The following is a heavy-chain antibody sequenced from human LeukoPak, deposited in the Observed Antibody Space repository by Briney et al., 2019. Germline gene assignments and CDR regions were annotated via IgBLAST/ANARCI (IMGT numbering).Heavy chain of an antibody. CDR1: GFTFSSYS. Sequence: PGGSLRLSCGASGFTFSSYSMTWVRQAPGKGLEWVSSISSGSTYIYYADSVKGRFAISRDNAKNSLYLQMNSLRAEDTAVYYCARDYSGYSDHWGQGTLVTVST. D-gene: IGHD5-24*01. CDR3: ARDYSGYSDH. CDR2: ISSGSTYI. J-gene: IGHJ4*02. V-gene: IGHV3-21*01.